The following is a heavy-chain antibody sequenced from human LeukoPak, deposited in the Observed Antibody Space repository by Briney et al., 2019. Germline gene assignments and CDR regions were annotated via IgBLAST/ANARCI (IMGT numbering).Heavy chain of an antibody. V-gene: IGHV1-2*02. CDR2: INPNSGGT. J-gene: IGHJ5*02. CDR3: ASDGYCSGGSCYPTEGTSFDWFDP. Sequence: GASVKVSCKASGYTFTGYYMHWVRQAPGQGLEWMGWINPNSGGTNYAQKFQGRVTMTRDTSISTAYMELSRLRSDDTAVYYCASDGYCSGGSCYPTEGTSFDWFDPWGQGTLVTVSS. D-gene: IGHD2-15*01. CDR1: GYTFTGYY.